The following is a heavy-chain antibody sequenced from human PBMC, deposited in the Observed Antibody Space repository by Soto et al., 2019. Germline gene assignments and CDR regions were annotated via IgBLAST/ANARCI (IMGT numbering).Heavy chain of an antibody. V-gene: IGHV3-21*01. Sequence: GSLRLSCAASGFTFSSYSMNWVRQAPGKGLEWVSSISSSSRHIYYADSVKGRFTISRDNAKNSLYLQMNSLRAEDTAMYFCARDPSDLWEPDQYFPHWGQGTLVTGS. CDR3: ARDPSDLWEPDQYFPH. CDR2: ISSSSRHI. D-gene: IGHD1-26*01. CDR1: GFTFSSYS. J-gene: IGHJ1*01.